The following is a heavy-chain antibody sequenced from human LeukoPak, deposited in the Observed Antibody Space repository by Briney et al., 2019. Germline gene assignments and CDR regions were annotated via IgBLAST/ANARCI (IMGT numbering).Heavy chain of an antibody. CDR1: GYTFTNQG. CDR3: ARGKGFDY. Sequence: ASVKVSCKASGYTFTNQGIRWVRQAPGQGLEWMGWVSPYNGDTNYAQNLQGRVTMTTETSTTTAYMELRSLISDDTAVYYCARGKGFDYWGQGTLVTVSS. CDR2: VSPYNGDT. V-gene: IGHV1-18*01. J-gene: IGHJ4*02.